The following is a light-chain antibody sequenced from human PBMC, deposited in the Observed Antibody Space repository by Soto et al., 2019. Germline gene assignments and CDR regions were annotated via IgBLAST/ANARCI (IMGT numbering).Light chain of an antibody. CDR2: GAS. CDR3: QQYNIWPPWT. J-gene: IGKJ1*01. Sequence: EMVMTQSPATLPVSPGERATLSCRASQSVSSNLAWYQKKPGQAPRLLIYGASTRATGIPARFSGSGSATEFTLTISSLQSGDFAVYYCQQYNIWPPWTFGQGTKVDIK. V-gene: IGKV3-15*01. CDR1: QSVSSN.